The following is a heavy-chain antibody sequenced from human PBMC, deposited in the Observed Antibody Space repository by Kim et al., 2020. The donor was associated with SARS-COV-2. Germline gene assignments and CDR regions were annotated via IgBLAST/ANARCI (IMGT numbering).Heavy chain of an antibody. J-gene: IGHJ6*02. CDR3: AKEYGDYVSYYYGMDV. V-gene: IGHV3-43*01. D-gene: IGHD4-17*01. Sequence: SGKGRFTISRDNSKNSLYLQMNSLRTEDTALYYCAKEYGDYVSYYYGMDVWGQGTTVTVSS.